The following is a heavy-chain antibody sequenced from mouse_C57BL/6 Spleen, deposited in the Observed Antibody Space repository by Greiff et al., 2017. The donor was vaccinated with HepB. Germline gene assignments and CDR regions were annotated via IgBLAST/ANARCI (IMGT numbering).Heavy chain of an antibody. CDR1: GYTFTSYW. J-gene: IGHJ4*01. CDR2: IDPSDSYT. V-gene: IGHV1-69*01. Sequence: QVQLQQSGAELVMPGASVKLSCKASGYTFTSYWMHWVKQRPGQGLEWIGEIDPSDSYTNYNQKFKGKSTLTVDKSSSTAYMQLSSLTSEDSAVYYCARLLLDYAMDYWGQGTSVTVSS. D-gene: IGHD1-1*01. CDR3: ARLLLDYAMDY.